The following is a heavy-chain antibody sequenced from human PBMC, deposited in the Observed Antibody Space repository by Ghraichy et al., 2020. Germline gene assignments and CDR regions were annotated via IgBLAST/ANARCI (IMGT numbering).Heavy chain of an antibody. Sequence: ASVKVSCKGSGYSFGTYGIHWVRQAPGQGFEWMGWITSFNGKTSYAEKFQGRLTLTTDTSTSTAYMELTSLRSDDTAVYFCARDPSTVVRVPFDSWGQGSLVTVSS. V-gene: IGHV1-18*01. CDR3: ARDPSTVVRVPFDS. J-gene: IGHJ4*02. D-gene: IGHD4-17*01. CDR2: ITSFNGKT. CDR1: GYSFGTYG.